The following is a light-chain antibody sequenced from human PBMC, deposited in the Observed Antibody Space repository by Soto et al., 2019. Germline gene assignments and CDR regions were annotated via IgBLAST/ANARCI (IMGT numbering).Light chain of an antibody. Sequence: QSVLTQPASVSGSPGQSITISCTGSSSNTGADYDVHWYQHLPGSAPKLLIYDNNIRPSGVPDRFSGSKSGTSASLAITGLQAEDEGDYYCQSYDSSLSNLVVFGGGTKLTVL. J-gene: IGLJ2*01. V-gene: IGLV1-40*01. CDR1: SSNTGADYD. CDR3: QSYDSSLSNLVV. CDR2: DNN.